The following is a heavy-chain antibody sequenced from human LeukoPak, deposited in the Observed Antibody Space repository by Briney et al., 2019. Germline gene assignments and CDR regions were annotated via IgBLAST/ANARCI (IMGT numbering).Heavy chain of an antibody. CDR1: GGSMSSYY. J-gene: IGHJ4*02. CDR2: IYTSGDT. V-gene: IGHV4-4*07. CDR3: AGSISWYSYFDY. D-gene: IGHD6-13*01. Sequence: PSETLSLTCTVPGGSMSSYYWSWIRQPAGKGLEYIGRIYTSGDTNSNPPLKSRVTMSVDTSNNQFSLKLRSVTAADTAVYYCAGSISWYSYFDYWGQGTLVTVSS.